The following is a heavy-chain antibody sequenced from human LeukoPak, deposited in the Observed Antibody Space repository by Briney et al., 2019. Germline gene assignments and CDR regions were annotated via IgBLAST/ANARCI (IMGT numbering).Heavy chain of an antibody. CDR3: ARDTSRTGIGHTPH. Sequence: SETLSLTCTVSGGSISSSSYYWGWIRQPPGKGLEWIGSIYYSGSTYYNPSLKSRVTISVDTSKNQFSLKLSSVTAADTAVYYCARDTSRTGIGHTPHWGQGTLVTVSS. V-gene: IGHV4-39*07. D-gene: IGHD2-15*01. CDR1: GGSISSSSYY. CDR2: IYYSGST. J-gene: IGHJ4*02.